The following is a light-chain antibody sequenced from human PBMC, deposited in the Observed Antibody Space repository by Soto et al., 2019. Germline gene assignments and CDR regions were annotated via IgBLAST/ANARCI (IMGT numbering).Light chain of an antibody. CDR1: QSISSW. V-gene: IGKV1-5*03. J-gene: IGKJ4*01. CDR2: EAS. CDR3: QQYNSYPLT. Sequence: DIPMTQSPSTLSASVGDRVTITCRASQSISSWLAWYQQKPGKAPKLLIHEASSLESGVPSRFSGSGSETEFTLTISSLQPDDFATYYYQQYNSYPLTFGGGTKVEIK.